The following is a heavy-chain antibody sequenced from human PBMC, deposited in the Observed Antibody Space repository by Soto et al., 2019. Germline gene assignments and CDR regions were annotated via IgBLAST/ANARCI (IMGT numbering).Heavy chain of an antibody. D-gene: IGHD2-15*01. CDR2: IYYSGST. J-gene: IGHJ5*02. Sequence: QVQLQESGPGLVKPSETLSLTCTVSGGSISSYYWSWIRQPPGKGLEWIGYIYYSGSTNYNPSLKSRVTISVDTSKNQFSLKLSSVTAADTAVYYCARVQLLRWFDPWGQGTLVTVSP. CDR1: GGSISSYY. CDR3: ARVQLLRWFDP. V-gene: IGHV4-59*01.